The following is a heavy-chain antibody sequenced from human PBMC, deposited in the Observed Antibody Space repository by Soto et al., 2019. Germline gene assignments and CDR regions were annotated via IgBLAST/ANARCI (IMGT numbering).Heavy chain of an antibody. D-gene: IGHD6-19*01. CDR2: IWYDGSNK. CDR1: GFTFSDYG. Sequence: QVQLVESGGGVVQPGRSLRLSCAASGFTFSDYGMHWVRQAPGKGLEWVAVIWYDGSNKYYADSVKGRFTISRDNSKNTLYLQMNSMGAEDTAVYYCAREAAGHDAFDIWGQGTMVTVSS. CDR3: AREAAGHDAFDI. V-gene: IGHV3-33*01. J-gene: IGHJ3*02.